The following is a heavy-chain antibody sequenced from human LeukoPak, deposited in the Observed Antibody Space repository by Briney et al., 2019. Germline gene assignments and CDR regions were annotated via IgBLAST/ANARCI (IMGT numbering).Heavy chain of an antibody. CDR2: IYPGDSDT. D-gene: IGHD3-22*01. J-gene: IGHJ4*02. CDR3: ARSSYYSDSSGYSTFFDY. V-gene: IGHV5-51*01. Sequence: GESLKISCKASGFSFINYWIGWVRQMPGQGLEYMGIIYPGDSDTRYGPSFQGQVTISADKSISTAYLQWSSLKASDTAMYYCARSSYYSDSSGYSTFFDYWGQGTLVTVSS. CDR1: GFSFINYW.